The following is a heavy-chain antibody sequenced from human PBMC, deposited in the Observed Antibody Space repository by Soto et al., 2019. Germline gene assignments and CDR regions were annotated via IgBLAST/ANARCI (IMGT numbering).Heavy chain of an antibody. CDR2: IYYSGST. CDR1: GGSISSYY. V-gene: IGHV4-59*01. J-gene: IGHJ5*02. CDR3: ARNSGSPLWGGTWFDP. D-gene: IGHD1-26*01. Sequence: PSETLSLTCTVSGGSISSYYWSWIRQPPGKGLEWIGYIYYSGSTNYNPSLKSRVTISVDTSKNQFSLKLSSVTAADTAVYYCARNSGSPLWGGTWFDPWGQGTLVTVSS.